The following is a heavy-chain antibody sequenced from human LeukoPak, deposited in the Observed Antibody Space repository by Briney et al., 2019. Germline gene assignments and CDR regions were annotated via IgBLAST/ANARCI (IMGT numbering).Heavy chain of an antibody. CDR1: GGSISSGSYY. Sequence: PSETLSLTCTVSGGSISSGSYYWSWIRQPAGKGLEWIGRIYTSGSTNYNPSLESRVTISVDTSKNQFSLKLSSVTAADTAVYYCARVPYSSHAFDIWGQGTMVTVSS. D-gene: IGHD3-22*01. CDR3: ARVPYSSHAFDI. J-gene: IGHJ3*02. V-gene: IGHV4-61*02. CDR2: IYTSGST.